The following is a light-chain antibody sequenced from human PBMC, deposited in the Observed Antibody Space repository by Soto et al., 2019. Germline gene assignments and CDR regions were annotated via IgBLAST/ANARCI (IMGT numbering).Light chain of an antibody. CDR1: QSVSSY. Sequence: EIVLTHSPATLSLSPGQPATLSCRASQSVSSYLAWYQQKPGQAPRLLIYDASTRATGIPARFSGGGSGTDFTLTITSLEPEDFAVYYCQQRSNWPPTFGQGTKVDI. V-gene: IGKV3-11*01. CDR2: DAS. J-gene: IGKJ1*01. CDR3: QQRSNWPPT.